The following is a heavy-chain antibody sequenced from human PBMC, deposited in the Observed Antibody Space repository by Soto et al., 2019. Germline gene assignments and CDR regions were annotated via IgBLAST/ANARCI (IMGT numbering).Heavy chain of an antibody. Sequence: ASGKVSCKASGYTFTDYFIHWVRQAPGQGFEWMGWINPNSRGTTYAQKFQGRVTMTRDTSNGTAYMELRGLRSDDTAVYYCARVTLKAGNWFDPWGQGTLVTVSS. CDR1: GYTFTDYF. J-gene: IGHJ5*02. CDR2: INPNSRGT. V-gene: IGHV1-2*02. CDR3: ARVTLKAGNWFDP.